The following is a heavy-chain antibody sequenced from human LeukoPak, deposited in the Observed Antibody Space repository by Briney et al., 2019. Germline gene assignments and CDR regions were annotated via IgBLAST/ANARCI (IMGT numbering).Heavy chain of an antibody. CDR2: VYHTGTA. CDR1: GYSINSGYY. V-gene: IGHV4-38-2*02. CDR3: VRDGPYRITNMDV. Sequence: SETLSLTCAVSGYSINSGYYWGWIRQPPGEGLEWIGSVYHTGTAYYNPSLESRATISLDRSKNQVSLKVSPLTAADTAVYYCVRDGPYRITNMDVWGKGTTVIVSS. J-gene: IGHJ6*03.